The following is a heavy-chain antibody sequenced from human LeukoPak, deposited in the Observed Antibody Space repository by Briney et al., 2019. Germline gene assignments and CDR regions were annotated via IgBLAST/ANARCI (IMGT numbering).Heavy chain of an antibody. CDR2: IRSKANSYAT. J-gene: IGHJ5*02. CDR3: TRRYGGNPGSNWFDP. D-gene: IGHD4-23*01. V-gene: IGHV3-73*01. Sequence: GGSLKLSCAASGFTFSGSAMHWVRQASGKGPEWVGRIRSKANSYATAYAASVKGRFTISRDDSKNTAYLQMNSLKTEDTAVYYCTRRYGGNPGSNWFDPWGQGTLVTVSS. CDR1: GFTFSGSA.